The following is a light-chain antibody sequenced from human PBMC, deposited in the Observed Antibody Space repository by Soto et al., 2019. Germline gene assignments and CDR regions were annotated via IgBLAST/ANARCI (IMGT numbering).Light chain of an antibody. CDR3: QQRYSSPRT. CDR1: QDISSY. J-gene: IGKJ2*01. V-gene: IGKV1-39*01. CDR2: ATS. Sequence: DFEMSQSPSSLSAPVGYRVPITCGTVQDISSYLNWYQQRQGKAPKLLIFATSSLQSGVPSRFSGSGSGTGGALTISSLPPEDGATYYCQQRYSSPRTFGQGTKVDIK.